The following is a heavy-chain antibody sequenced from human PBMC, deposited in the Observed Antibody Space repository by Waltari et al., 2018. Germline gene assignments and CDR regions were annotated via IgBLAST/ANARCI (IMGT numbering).Heavy chain of an antibody. Sequence: EVQLVESGGGLIQPGGSLRLSCAAPGFTVSSTYVSWVRRAPGKGLEWVSVICSGGKTYYADSVKGRCTISRDNSKNTLYLQMISLRADDTAVYYCARDPGGRYYFDYWGQGSLVTVSS. CDR3: ARDPGGRYYFDY. D-gene: IGHD1-26*01. J-gene: IGHJ4*02. V-gene: IGHV3-53*01. CDR1: GFTVSSTY. CDR2: ICSGGKT.